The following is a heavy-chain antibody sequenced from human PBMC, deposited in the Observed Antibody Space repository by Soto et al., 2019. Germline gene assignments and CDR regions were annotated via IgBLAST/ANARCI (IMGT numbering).Heavy chain of an antibody. CDR2: IYYSGST. CDR3: ARLRAAAAGVFDY. V-gene: IGHV4-39*01. D-gene: IGHD6-13*01. J-gene: IGHJ4*02. Sequence: SETLSLTCTVSGGSISSSSYYWGWIRQPPGKELEWIGSIYYSGSTYYNPSLKSRVTISVDTSKNQFSLKLSSVTAADTAVYYCARLRAAAAGVFDYWGQGTLVTVSS. CDR1: GGSISSSSYY.